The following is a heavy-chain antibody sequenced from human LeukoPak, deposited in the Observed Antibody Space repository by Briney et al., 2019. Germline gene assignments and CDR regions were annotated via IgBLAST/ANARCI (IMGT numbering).Heavy chain of an antibody. Sequence: SETLSLTCSVSGGSVSSGRFYWSWIRQPPGKGLEWIGYVSYSGSTNYNPSLKSRVTISVDTSKNQFSLRLSSVTAADTAVYYCAKEFSNCFDPWGQGTLVTVSS. CDR1: GGSVSSGRFY. V-gene: IGHV4-61*01. CDR2: VSYSGST. CDR3: AKEFSNCFDP. J-gene: IGHJ5*02.